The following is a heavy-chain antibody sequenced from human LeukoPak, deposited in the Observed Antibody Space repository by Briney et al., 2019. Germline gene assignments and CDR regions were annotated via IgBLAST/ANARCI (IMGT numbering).Heavy chain of an antibody. D-gene: IGHD5-12*01. J-gene: IGHJ3*02. CDR2: IYHSGST. CDR1: GGSISSGGYS. Sequence: PSETLSLTCAVSGGSISSGGYSWSWIRQPPGKGLEWIGYIYHSGSTYYNPSLKSRVTISVDRSKNHFSLKLSSVTAADTAVYYCARVGYDSTQWAFDIWGQGTMVTVSS. V-gene: IGHV4-30-2*01. CDR3: ARVGYDSTQWAFDI.